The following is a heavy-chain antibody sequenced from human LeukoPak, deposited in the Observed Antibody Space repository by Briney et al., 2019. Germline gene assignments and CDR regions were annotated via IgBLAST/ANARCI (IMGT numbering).Heavy chain of an antibody. V-gene: IGHV1-18*04. CDR1: GYTFTSYG. J-gene: IGHJ4*02. CDR2: ISAYNGNT. CDR3: ARVTIQYYFDY. Sequence: GASVKVSCKASGYTFTSYGISWVQQAPGQGLEWMGWISAYNGNTNYAQKLQGRVTMTPDTSTSTAYMELRSLRSDDTAVYYCARVTIQYYFDYWGQGTLVTVSS. D-gene: IGHD2-21*02.